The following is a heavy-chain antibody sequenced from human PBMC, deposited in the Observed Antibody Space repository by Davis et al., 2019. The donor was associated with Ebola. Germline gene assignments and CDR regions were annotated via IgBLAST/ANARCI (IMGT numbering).Heavy chain of an antibody. V-gene: IGHV4-59*08. CDR3: ARVLQRGFGPHDY. CDR2: IDYTMDAST. D-gene: IGHD3-3*01. Sequence: SETLSLTCTVSGGSISGYYWSWIRRPPGKGLEWIGFIDYTMDASTNYNPSLRGRVTISRDTSKNQISLKLTPVTAADTAVYYCARVLQRGFGPHDYWGQGTLVTVSS. CDR1: GGSISGYY. J-gene: IGHJ4*02.